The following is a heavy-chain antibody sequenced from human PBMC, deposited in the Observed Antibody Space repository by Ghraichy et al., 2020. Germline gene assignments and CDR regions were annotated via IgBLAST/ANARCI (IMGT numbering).Heavy chain of an antibody. CDR2: INHSGST. CDR3: ASLSIAVAGNDY. CDR1: GGSFSGYY. V-gene: IGHV4-34*01. Sequence: SETLSLTCAVYGGSFSGYYWSWIRQPPGKGLEWIGEINHSGSTNYNPSLKSRVTISVDTSKNQFSLKLSSVTAADTAVYYCASLSIAVAGNDYWGQGTLVTVSS. J-gene: IGHJ4*02. D-gene: IGHD6-19*01.